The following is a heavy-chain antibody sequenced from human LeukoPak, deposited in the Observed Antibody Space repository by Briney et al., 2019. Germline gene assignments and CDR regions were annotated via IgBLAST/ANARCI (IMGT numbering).Heavy chain of an antibody. J-gene: IGHJ6*03. D-gene: IGHD3-22*01. Sequence: PGGSLRLSCVASGFTFRSYWMTWVRQAPGKGLEWVANVKQDGSETNYVDSVKGRFTISRDNAENSLYLQMNSLRAEDTAVYFCARRTLNYYDSSGYFSYYYMDVWGKGTTVTVSS. CDR2: VKQDGSET. CDR3: ARRTLNYYDSSGYFSYYYMDV. V-gene: IGHV3-7*01. CDR1: GFTFRSYW.